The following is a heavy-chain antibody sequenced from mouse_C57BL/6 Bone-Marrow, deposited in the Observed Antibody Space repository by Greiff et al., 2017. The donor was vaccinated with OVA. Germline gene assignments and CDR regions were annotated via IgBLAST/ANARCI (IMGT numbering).Heavy chain of an antibody. D-gene: IGHD2-2*01. CDR3: ARQGGYYYAMDY. J-gene: IGHJ4*01. V-gene: IGHV5-6*01. Sequence: EVNVVESGGDLVKPGGSLKLSCAASGFTFSSYGMSWVRQTPDKRLEWVATISSGGSYTYYPDSVKGRFTISRDNAKNTLYLQMSSLKSEDTAMYYCARQGGYYYAMDYWGQGTSVTVSS. CDR2: ISSGGSYT. CDR1: GFTFSSYG.